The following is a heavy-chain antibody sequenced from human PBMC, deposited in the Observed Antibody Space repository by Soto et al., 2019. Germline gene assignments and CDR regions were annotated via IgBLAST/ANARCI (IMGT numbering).Heavy chain of an antibody. V-gene: IGHV4-34*01. Sequence: SETLSLTCAVYGGSFSGYYWSWIRQPPGKGLEWIGEINHSGSTNYNPSLKSRVTISVDTSKNQFSLKLSSVTAADTAVYYCARELGYSSSWTENWFDPWGQGTLVTVSS. D-gene: IGHD6-13*01. J-gene: IGHJ5*02. CDR3: ARELGYSSSWTENWFDP. CDR1: GGSFSGYY. CDR2: INHSGST.